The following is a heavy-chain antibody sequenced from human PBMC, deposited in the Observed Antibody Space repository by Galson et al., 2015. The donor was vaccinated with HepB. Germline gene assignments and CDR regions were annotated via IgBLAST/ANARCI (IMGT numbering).Heavy chain of an antibody. D-gene: IGHD6-19*01. CDR1: GFSLSTTEMR. Sequence: PALVKPTQTLTLTCTFSGFSLSTTEMRVSWIRQPPGKALEWLARIDWDDDKFYSTSLKTRLTICKDTSKNQVVLTMTNMDPVDTATYYCARSGYSSGWYPWYFDLWGRGTLVTVSS. J-gene: IGHJ2*01. CDR2: IDWDDDK. CDR3: ARSGYSSGWYPWYFDL. V-gene: IGHV2-70*04.